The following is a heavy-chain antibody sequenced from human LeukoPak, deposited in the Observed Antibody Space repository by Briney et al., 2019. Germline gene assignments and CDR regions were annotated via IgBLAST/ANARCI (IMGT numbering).Heavy chain of an antibody. CDR3: ARGPLYNYGIFDH. CDR1: GYTFTGYF. D-gene: IGHD5-18*01. CDR2: IYPNNGGT. V-gene: IGHV1-2*06. Sequence: ASVKVSCKASGYTFTGYFVHWVRQAPGQGLECMGRIYPNNGGTNYAQEFQDRVTGTRDTSISTVYMELSRLRSDDTAMYYCARGPLYNYGIFDHWGQGTLVTVSS. J-gene: IGHJ4*02.